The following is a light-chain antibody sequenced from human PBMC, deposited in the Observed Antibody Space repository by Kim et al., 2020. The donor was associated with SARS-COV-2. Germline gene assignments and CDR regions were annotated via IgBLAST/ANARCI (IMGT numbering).Light chain of an antibody. Sequence: SYELTQPPSVSVAPGKAARITCGGNNIGRKSVHWCQQKPGQAPVLVIYSDSDRPSGIPERFSGSNSGNTATLTISRVEAVDEADYYCQVWDSDSDHWVFG. J-gene: IGLJ3*02. V-gene: IGLV3-21*04. CDR3: QVWDSDSDHWV. CDR2: SDS. CDR1: NIGRKS.